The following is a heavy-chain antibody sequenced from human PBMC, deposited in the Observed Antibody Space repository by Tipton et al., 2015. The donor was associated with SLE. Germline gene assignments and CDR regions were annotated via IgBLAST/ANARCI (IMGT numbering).Heavy chain of an antibody. CDR1: GGSISSSSYY. V-gene: IGHV4-39*07. J-gene: IGHJ4*02. CDR2: IYYSGNT. CDR3: ARETIKVTGSRFDY. D-gene: IGHD3-9*01. Sequence: TLSLTCTVSGGSISSSSYYWGWIRQPPGKGLEWIGSIYYSGNTYYNPSLKSRVTISLDTSKNQLSLKLTSLTNADTAVYYCARETIKVTGSRFDYWGQGLLVTVSS.